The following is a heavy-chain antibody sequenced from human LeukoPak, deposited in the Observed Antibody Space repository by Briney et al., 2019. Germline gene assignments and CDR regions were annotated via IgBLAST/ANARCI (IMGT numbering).Heavy chain of an antibody. CDR3: ARGEAVPGTEIDR. D-gene: IGHD1-26*01. CDR2: IYFSEST. J-gene: IGHJ5*02. Sequence: SETLSLMCSVSGGCIYGYYWSWVRQPPGKALVWIGYIYFSESTNHNPSLKSRAIISINTSKSQFSLTLNSVTAADTAVYYCARGEAVPGTEIDRWGQGTLVTVSS. CDR1: GGCIYGYY. V-gene: IGHV4-59*01.